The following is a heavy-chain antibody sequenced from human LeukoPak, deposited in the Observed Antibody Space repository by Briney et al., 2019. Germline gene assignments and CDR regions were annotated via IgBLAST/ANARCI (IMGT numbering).Heavy chain of an antibody. CDR2: ISAYNGNT. J-gene: IGHJ4*02. V-gene: IGHV1-18*01. CDR1: GYTFTSYG. D-gene: IGHD3-10*01. CDR3: ARGGETTEERRSWFDY. Sequence: VASVKVSCTASGYTFTSYGISWVRQAPGQGLEWVGWISAYNGNTNYAQKLQGRVTMTTDTSTSTAYMELRSLRSDDTAVYYCARGGETTEERRSWFDYWGQGTLVTVSS.